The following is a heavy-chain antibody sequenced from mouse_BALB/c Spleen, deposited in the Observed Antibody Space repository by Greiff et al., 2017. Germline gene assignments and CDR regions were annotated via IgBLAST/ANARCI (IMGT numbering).Heavy chain of an antibody. CDR3: ASLTGTDFDY. CDR2: IWSGGST. V-gene: IGHV2-2*02. D-gene: IGHD4-1*01. J-gene: IGHJ2*01. CDR1: GFSLTSYG. Sequence: QVHVKQSGPGLVQPSQSLSITCTVSGFSLTSYGVHWVRQSPGKGLEWLGVIWSGGSTDYNAAFISRLSISKDNSNSQVFFKMNSLQANDTAIYYCASLTGTDFDYWGQGTTLTVSS.